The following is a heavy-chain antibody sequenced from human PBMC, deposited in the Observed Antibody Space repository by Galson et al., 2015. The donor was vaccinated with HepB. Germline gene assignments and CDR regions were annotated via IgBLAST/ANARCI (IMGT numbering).Heavy chain of an antibody. CDR3: TTIIDGGSGNYLASDTFDI. CDR1: RGSINSSDYG. Sequence: SETLSLTCTVSRGSINSSDYGWGWIRQPPGEGLEWIGSVHNSGSTFHNRSLKSRVTISVDTSKNQLSLKLRSVTAADTAVYYCTTIIDGGSGNYLASDTFDIWGQGTAVTVSS. V-gene: IGHV4-39*01. CDR2: VHNSGST. J-gene: IGHJ3*02. D-gene: IGHD3-10*01.